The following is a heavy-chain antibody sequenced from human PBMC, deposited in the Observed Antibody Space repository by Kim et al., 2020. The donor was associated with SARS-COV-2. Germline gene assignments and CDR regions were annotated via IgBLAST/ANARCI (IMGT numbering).Heavy chain of an antibody. CDR1: GFTFSDYY. Sequence: GGSLRLSCAASGFTFSDYYMSWIRQAPGKGLEWVSYISSSGSTIYYADSVKGRFTISRDNAKNSLYLQMNSLRAEDTAVYYCARCQAEFVLGVYAISYFGYWGQGTLVSVSS. V-gene: IGHV3-11*01. CDR2: ISSSGSTI. J-gene: IGHJ4*02. CDR3: ARCQAEFVLGVYAISYFGY. D-gene: IGHD2-8*02.